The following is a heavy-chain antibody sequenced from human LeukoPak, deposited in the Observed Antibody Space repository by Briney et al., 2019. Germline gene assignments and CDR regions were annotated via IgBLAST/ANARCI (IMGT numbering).Heavy chain of an antibody. CDR3: ARGIQGESFDY. J-gene: IGHJ4*02. CDR2: IYYSGST. V-gene: IGHV4-59*12. Sequence: SETLSLTCTVSGGSISSYCWSWIRQPPGKGLEWIGYIYYSGSTNYNPSLKSRVTMSLDTSKYQVSLKLTSVTAADTAVYFCARGIQGESFDYWGQGALVTVSS. CDR1: GGSISSYC. D-gene: IGHD3-16*01.